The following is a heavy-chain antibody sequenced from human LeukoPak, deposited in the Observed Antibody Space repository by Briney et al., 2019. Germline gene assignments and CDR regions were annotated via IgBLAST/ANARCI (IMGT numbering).Heavy chain of an antibody. CDR2: IYTSGST. J-gene: IGHJ6*03. D-gene: IGHD2-2*01. CDR1: GGSISSYY. V-gene: IGHV4-4*09. Sequence: SETLSLTCTVSGGSISSYYWSWVRQPPGKGLEWIGYIYTSGSTNYNPSLKSRVTISVDTSKNQFSLKLSSVTAADTAVYYCARHSLRTSSIYYYYYMDVWGKGTTVTVSS. CDR3: ARHSLRTSSIYYYYYMDV.